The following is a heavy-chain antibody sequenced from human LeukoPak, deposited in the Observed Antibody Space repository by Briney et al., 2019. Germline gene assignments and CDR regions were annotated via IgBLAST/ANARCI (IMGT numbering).Heavy chain of an antibody. D-gene: IGHD2-15*01. J-gene: IGHJ4*02. Sequence: SETLSLTCAVYGESLNSYYWSWVRQPPGEGREWIGEIYESGTTKYNTSLKSQVAISMVPSKQQFSLRLSSVTAADTAVYYCARGAWATRLASWGLGTTVIVSS. CDR2: IYESGTT. CDR3: ARGAWATRLAS. CDR1: GESLNSYY. V-gene: IGHV4-34*01.